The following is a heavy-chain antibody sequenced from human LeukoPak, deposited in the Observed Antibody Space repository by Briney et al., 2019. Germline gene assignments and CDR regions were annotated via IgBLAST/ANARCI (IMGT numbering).Heavy chain of an antibody. J-gene: IGHJ6*02. V-gene: IGHV3-30*03. D-gene: IGHD6-13*01. CDR1: GFTFSSYG. Sequence: GGSLRLSCAASGFTFSSYGMHWVRQAPGKGLEWVAVISYDGSNKYYADSVKGRFTISRDNSKNTLYPQMNSLRAEDTAVYYCARGLGQQLVSPDYYYYYGMDVWGQGTTVTVSS. CDR2: ISYDGSNK. CDR3: ARGLGQQLVSPDYYYYYGMDV.